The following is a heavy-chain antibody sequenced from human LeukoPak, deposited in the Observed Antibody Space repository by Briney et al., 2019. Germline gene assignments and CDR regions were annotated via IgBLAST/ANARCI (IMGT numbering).Heavy chain of an antibody. CDR3: AKGGQTDRFDY. V-gene: IGHV3-23*01. J-gene: IGHJ4*02. D-gene: IGHD5-12*01. CDR2: ISGSGGNT. CDR1: GFTFTTYA. Sequence: GGSLRLSCAASGFTFTTYAMSWVRQAPGKGLEWVPGISGSGGNTYYADSVKGRFTISRDNSKSTLYLQMNSLRAEDTAVFYCAKGGQTDRFDYWGQGTLVTVSS.